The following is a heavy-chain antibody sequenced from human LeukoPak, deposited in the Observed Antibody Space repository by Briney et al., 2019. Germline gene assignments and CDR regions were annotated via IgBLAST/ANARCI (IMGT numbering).Heavy chain of an antibody. D-gene: IGHD3-10*01. J-gene: IGHJ6*02. CDR1: GFTFSSYA. V-gene: IGHV3-30-3*01. CDR3: ARGEGLGDYYGSSFLQYYYYYYGMDV. CDR2: ISYDGSNK. Sequence: GRSLRLSCAASGFTFSSYAMPWVRQAPGKGLEWVAVISYDGSNKYYADSVKGRFTISRDNSKNTLYLQMNSLRAEDTAVYYCARGEGLGDYYGSSFLQYYYYYYGMDVWGQGTTVTVSS.